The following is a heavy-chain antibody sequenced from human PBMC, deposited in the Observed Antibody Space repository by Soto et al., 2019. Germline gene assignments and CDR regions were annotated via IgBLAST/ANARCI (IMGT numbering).Heavy chain of an antibody. V-gene: IGHV3-30*18. CDR1: GFTFSSYG. Sequence: QVQLVESGGGVVQPGRSLRLSCAASGFTFSSYGMHWVRQAPGKGLEWVAVISYDGSNKYYADSVKGRFTISRDNSKNTLYLQMNRLRAEDTAVYYCEKDERAAAAGLDYWGQGTMVTVSS. CDR3: EKDERAAAAGLDY. CDR2: ISYDGSNK. J-gene: IGHJ4*02. D-gene: IGHD6-13*01.